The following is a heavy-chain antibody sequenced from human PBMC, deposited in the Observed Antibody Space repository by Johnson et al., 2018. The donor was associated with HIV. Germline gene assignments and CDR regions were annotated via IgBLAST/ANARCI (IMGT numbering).Heavy chain of an antibody. CDR1: GFSVSTSY. CDR2: ISGSGGST. Sequence: VQLVESGGGLVQPGGSLRLSCAASGFSVSTSYMSWVRQAPGKGLEWVSAISGSGGSTYYADSVKGRCTISRDNSKNTLYLQMNSLKTEDTAVYYCTTFERLDPWLVPPHAFDIWGQGTMVTVSS. V-gene: IGHV3-23*04. D-gene: IGHD6-19*01. J-gene: IGHJ3*02. CDR3: TTFERLDPWLVPPHAFDI.